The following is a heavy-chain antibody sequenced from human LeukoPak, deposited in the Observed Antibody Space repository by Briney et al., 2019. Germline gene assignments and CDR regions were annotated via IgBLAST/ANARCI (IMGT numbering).Heavy chain of an antibody. D-gene: IGHD3-3*01. Sequence: PSETLSHTCTVCGGSISRYYWSCIRRPPGKGLEWLGYIYYSGSTNYNPSLKSRVTISVDTSKNQFSLKLSSVTAADTAVYYCARDGRVRSHYYYYGMDVWGKGTTVTVSS. V-gene: IGHV4-59*01. CDR3: ARDGRVRSHYYYYGMDV. CDR1: GGSISRYY. CDR2: IYYSGST. J-gene: IGHJ6*04.